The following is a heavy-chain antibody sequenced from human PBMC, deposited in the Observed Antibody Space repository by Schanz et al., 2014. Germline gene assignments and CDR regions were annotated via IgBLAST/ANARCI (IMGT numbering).Heavy chain of an antibody. V-gene: IGHV4-34*01. CDR3: ARDQSIVVRGAYLYYYGMDV. Sequence: QVQLQQWGAGLLKPSETLSLTCAVSGGSFYAFYWSWIRQSPGKGLEWIGEINHMGRTHYDPSLKSRVTISVDKSKNQFTLKLTSVTAADTAVYYCARDQSIVVRGAYLYYYGMDVWGQGTTVTVSS. J-gene: IGHJ6*02. CDR1: GGSFYAFY. D-gene: IGHD3-10*01. CDR2: INHMGRT.